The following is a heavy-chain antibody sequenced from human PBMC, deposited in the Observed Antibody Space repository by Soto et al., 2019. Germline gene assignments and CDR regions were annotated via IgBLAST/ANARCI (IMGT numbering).Heavy chain of an antibody. V-gene: IGHV3-21*01. Sequence: LRLSCAASGLIFSTYTMNWVRQAPGRGLEWVSSISGSGTYIYYADSVKGRFTISRDNAKNSLYLQMNSLRAEDTAVYYCAANYYAYGLDVWGKGTTVTVSS. CDR3: AANYYAYGLDV. CDR2: ISGSGTYI. CDR1: GLIFSTYT. J-gene: IGHJ6*04. D-gene: IGHD3-10*01.